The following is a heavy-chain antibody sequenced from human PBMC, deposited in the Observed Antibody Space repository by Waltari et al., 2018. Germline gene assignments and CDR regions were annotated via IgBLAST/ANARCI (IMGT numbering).Heavy chain of an antibody. D-gene: IGHD3-10*01. CDR3: ARGAFHYYGSGSFAYYYYYMDV. CDR1: GGSISSGGYY. V-gene: IGHV4-31*03. CDR2: IYYSGST. J-gene: IGHJ6*03. Sequence: QVQLQESGPGLVKPSQTLSLTCTVSGGSISSGGYYWSWIRQHPGKGLEWIGYIYYSGSTYYNPSLKSRVTISVDTSKNQFSLKLSSVTAADTAVYYCARGAFHYYGSGSFAYYYYYMDVWGKGTTVTVSS.